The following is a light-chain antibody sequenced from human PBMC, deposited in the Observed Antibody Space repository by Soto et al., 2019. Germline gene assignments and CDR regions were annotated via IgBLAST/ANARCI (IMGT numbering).Light chain of an antibody. V-gene: IGLV2-14*03. Sequence: QSAPTQPASLSGSPWQSIPISCTGTSSDVVGYTYVSWYQHRPGEAPKLMIYDVSNRPSGVSNRFSGSKSGNTASLTISGLQPEDEADYYCSSYTTSNTRQLVFGXGTKVTVL. CDR1: SSDVVGYTY. CDR3: SSYTTSNTRQLV. CDR2: DVS. J-gene: IGLJ1*01.